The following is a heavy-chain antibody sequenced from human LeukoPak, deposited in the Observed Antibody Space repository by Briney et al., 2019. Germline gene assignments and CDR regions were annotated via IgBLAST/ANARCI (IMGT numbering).Heavy chain of an antibody. V-gene: IGHV3-74*01. CDR2: ISEDGSST. Sequence: GGSLRLSCEASGFTFSSYWMHWVRQTPGKGLVWVSRISEDGSSTSYADSVKGRFTISRDNARNTLYLQMNSLRAEDTAVYYCARERGVSHPFDYWGQGTLVTVSS. D-gene: IGHD2-21*01. J-gene: IGHJ4*02. CDR1: GFTFSSYW. CDR3: ARERGVSHPFDY.